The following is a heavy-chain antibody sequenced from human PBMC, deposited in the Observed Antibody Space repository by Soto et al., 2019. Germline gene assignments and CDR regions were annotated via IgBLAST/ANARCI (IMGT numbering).Heavy chain of an antibody. V-gene: IGHV3-23*01. J-gene: IGHJ4*02. CDR1: GFTFSSYA. D-gene: IGHD3-3*01. CDR3: AKGFLEWLSSPDY. Sequence: EVQLLESGGGLVQPGGSLRLSCAGSGFTFSSYAVSWVRQAPGKGLEWVSGISGSGGTTYYADSVKGRFIISRDNSKNTLYLQMNSLRAEDTAVYYCAKGFLEWLSSPDYWGQGTLVTVSS. CDR2: ISGSGGTT.